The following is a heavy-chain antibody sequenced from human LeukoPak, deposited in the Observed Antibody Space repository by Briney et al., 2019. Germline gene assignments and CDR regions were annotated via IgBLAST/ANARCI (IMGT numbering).Heavy chain of an antibody. J-gene: IGHJ4*02. Sequence: PSETLSLTCTVSGGSISSSSYYWGWIRQPPGTGLEWIGSIYYSGSTYYNPSLKSRVTISVDTSKNQFSLKLSSVTAADTAVYYCARATMIVVKIDYWGQGTLVTVSS. D-gene: IGHD3-22*01. CDR1: GGSISSSSYY. CDR2: IYYSGST. CDR3: ARATMIVVKIDY. V-gene: IGHV4-39*07.